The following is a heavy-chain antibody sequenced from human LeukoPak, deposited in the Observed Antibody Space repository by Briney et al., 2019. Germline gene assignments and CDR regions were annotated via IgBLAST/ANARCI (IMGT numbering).Heavy chain of an antibody. CDR2: INPNSGDT. Sequence: ASGKVSCKASGYTFTGYYVHWVRQAPGQGLEWMGRINPNSGDTNYAQKFQGRVTMTRDTSISTAYMELSRLRSDDTAVYYCARDYCGGDCFPDYWGQGTLVTVSS. J-gene: IGHJ4*02. V-gene: IGHV1-2*06. CDR3: ARDYCGGDCFPDY. D-gene: IGHD2-21*02. CDR1: GYTFTGYY.